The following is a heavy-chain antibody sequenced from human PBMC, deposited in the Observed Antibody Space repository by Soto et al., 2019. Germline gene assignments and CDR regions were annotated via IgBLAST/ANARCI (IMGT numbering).Heavy chain of an antibody. CDR3: ARLNSGGSWYFGL. J-gene: IGHJ2*01. D-gene: IGHD6-19*01. V-gene: IGHV4-61*01. CDR1: GGSVSSPNHY. CDR2: IYYSGST. Sequence: QVQLQESGPGLVKPAETLSLTCTVSGGSVSSPNHYWSWIRQAPGEGLEWIGCIYYSGSTLYHPSLKGRVTISQDTSKNQFSLQMNSVTAADTAVYYCARLNSGGSWYFGLWGRGTLVTVSS.